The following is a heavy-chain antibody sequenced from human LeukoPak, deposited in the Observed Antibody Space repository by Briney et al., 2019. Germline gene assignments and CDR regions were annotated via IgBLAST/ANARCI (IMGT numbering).Heavy chain of an antibody. CDR1: GFTFSSYT. J-gene: IGHJ3*02. V-gene: IGHV3-48*01. CDR3: ARQETSSYNGAFDI. D-gene: IGHD1-14*01. Sequence: GGSLRLSCAASGFTFSSYTMNWVRQPPGKGLEWVSNIGTSSTTIYYADSVKGRFTISRDNAKNSLYLQMNSLRADDTAVYHCARQETSSYNGAFDIWGQGTMVTVSS. CDR2: IGTSSTTI.